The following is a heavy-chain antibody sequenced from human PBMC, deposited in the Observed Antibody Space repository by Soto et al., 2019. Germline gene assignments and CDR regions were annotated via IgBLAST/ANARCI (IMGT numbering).Heavy chain of an antibody. CDR1: GGSISSGGYS. D-gene: IGHD2-2*01. J-gene: IGHJ6*02. CDR2: IYHSGST. CDR3: AREAGYCSSTSCYGIHYGMDV. V-gene: IGHV4-30-2*01. Sequence: SSETLSLTCAVSGGSISSGGYSWSWIRQPPGKGLEWIGYIYHSGSTYYNPSLKSRVTISVDRSKNQFSLKLSSVTAADTAVYYCAREAGYCSSTSCYGIHYGMDVWGQGTTVTVSS.